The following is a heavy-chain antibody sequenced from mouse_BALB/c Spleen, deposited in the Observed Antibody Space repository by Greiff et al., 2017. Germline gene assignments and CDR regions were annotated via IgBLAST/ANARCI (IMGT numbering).Heavy chain of an antibody. CDR1: GYSITSGYY. V-gene: IGHV3-6*02. J-gene: IGHJ2*01. CDR2: ISYDGSN. Sequence: DVKLQESGPGLVKPSQSLSLTCSVTGYSITSGYYWNWIRQFPGNKLEWMGYISYDGSNNYNPSLKNRISITRDTSKNQFFLKLNSVTTEDTATYYCARVRGSSYGFDYWGQGTTLTVSS. CDR3: ARVRGSSYGFDY. D-gene: IGHD1-1*01.